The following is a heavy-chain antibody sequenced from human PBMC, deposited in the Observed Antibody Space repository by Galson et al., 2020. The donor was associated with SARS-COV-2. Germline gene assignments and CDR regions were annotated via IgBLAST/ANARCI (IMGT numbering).Heavy chain of an antibody. J-gene: IGHJ1*01. CDR3: AKEVPMTGRTDEYFQH. V-gene: IGHV3-23*01. CDR1: GFTFSNCP. CDR2: IRGSGATT. D-gene: IGHD3-9*01. Sequence: GESLKISCAASGFTFSNCPMSWVRQAPGQGLEWVSEIRGSGATTYYAASVKGRFTIYRDTSKNTLYLQMNSLRAEDTATYYCAKEVPMTGRTDEYFQHWGQGTLVTVSS.